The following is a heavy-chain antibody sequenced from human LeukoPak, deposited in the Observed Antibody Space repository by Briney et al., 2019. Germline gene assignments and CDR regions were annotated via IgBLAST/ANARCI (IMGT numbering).Heavy chain of an antibody. CDR2: ISAYNGNT. J-gene: IGHJ4*02. V-gene: IGHV1-18*01. D-gene: IGHD6-19*01. CDR1: GYTFTSYG. Sequence: ASVKVSCKASGYTFTSYGISWARQAPGQGLEWMGWISAYNGNTNYAQKLQGRVTMTTDTSTSTAYMELRSLRSDDTAVYYCARDLKVLGSIAVADNYFDYWGQGTLVTVSS. CDR3: ARDLKVLGSIAVADNYFDY.